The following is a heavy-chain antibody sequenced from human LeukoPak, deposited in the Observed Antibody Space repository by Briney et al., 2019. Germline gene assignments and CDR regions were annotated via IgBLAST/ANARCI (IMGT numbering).Heavy chain of an antibody. V-gene: IGHV3-30*02. CDR1: GFNFRDYG. D-gene: IGHD6-13*01. J-gene: IGHJ4*02. CDR2: IRYDGSNK. CDR3: AKDLSSSSY. Sequence: GGSLRLSCATSGFNFRDYGMHWVRQAPGKGLEWVAFIRYDGSNKYYADSVKGRFTISRDNSKNTLYVQMNSLRAEDTAVYYCAKDLSSSSYWGQGTLVTVSS.